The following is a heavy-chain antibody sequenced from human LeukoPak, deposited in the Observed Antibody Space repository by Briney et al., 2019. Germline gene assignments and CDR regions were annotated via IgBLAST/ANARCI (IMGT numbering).Heavy chain of an antibody. V-gene: IGHV3-11*01. D-gene: IGHD3-22*01. CDR2: ISSSGSTI. CDR1: GFTFSDYY. Sequence: GGSLRLSCAASGFTFSDYYMSWIRQAPGKGLEWVSYISSSGSTIYYADSVKGRFTISRDNAKNSLYLQTNSLRAEDTAVYYCARDKADSSGYYYYGMDVWGQGTTVTVSS. CDR3: ARDKADSSGYYYYGMDV. J-gene: IGHJ6*02.